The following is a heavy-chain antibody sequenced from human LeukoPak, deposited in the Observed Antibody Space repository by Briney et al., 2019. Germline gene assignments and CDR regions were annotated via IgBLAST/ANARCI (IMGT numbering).Heavy chain of an antibody. CDR1: GGSISSYY. J-gene: IGHJ3*02. V-gene: IGHV4-4*07. CDR3: ASALPAMVRGYDAFDI. CDR2: IYYSGNT. Sequence: SETLSLTCTVSGGSISSYYWSWIRQPAGKGLEWIGSIYYSGNTYYNPSLKSRVTISVDTSKNQFSLKLSSVTAADTAVYYCASALPAMVRGYDAFDIWGQGAMVTVSS. D-gene: IGHD3-10*01.